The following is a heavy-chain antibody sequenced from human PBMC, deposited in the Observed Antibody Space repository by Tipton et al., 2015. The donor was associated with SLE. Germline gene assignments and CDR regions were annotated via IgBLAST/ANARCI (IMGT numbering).Heavy chain of an antibody. CDR1: GFTFSGSA. Sequence: SLRLSCAASGFTFSGSAMHWVRQASGKGLEWVGRIRSKSNSYAKAYGESVKGRFTISRDDSKNTAYLQMNSLKTEDTAVYFWASHPYDATRRFDDWGQGTLVTVSS. D-gene: IGHD3-22*01. V-gene: IGHV3-73*01. CDR2: IRSKSNSYAK. J-gene: IGHJ4*02. CDR3: ASHPYDATRRFDD.